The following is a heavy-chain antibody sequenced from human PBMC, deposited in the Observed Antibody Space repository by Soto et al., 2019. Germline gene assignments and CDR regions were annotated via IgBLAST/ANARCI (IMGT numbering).Heavy chain of an antibody. CDR1: GGSVSSGSYY. Sequence: PSETLSLTCTVSGGSVSSGSYYWIWIRQPPGKGLEWIGYIYYSGSTNYNPSLKSRVTISVDTSKNQFSLKLSSVTAADTAVYYCARLCSGGSCRQAYWGQGTLVTVSS. D-gene: IGHD2-15*01. CDR2: IYYSGST. CDR3: ARLCSGGSCRQAY. J-gene: IGHJ4*02. V-gene: IGHV4-61*01.